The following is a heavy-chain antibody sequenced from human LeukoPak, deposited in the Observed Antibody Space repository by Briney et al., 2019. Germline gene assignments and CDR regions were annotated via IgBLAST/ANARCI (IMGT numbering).Heavy chain of an antibody. J-gene: IGHJ6*03. CDR2: INPNSGGT. CDR3: ARAGGITFGGVIVRGYYYYYYMDV. CDR1: GYTFTGYY. V-gene: IGHV1-2*02. Sequence: ASVKVSCKASGYTFTGYYMHWVRQAPGQGLEWMGWINPNSGGTNYAQKFQGRVTMTRDASISTAYMELRSLRSDDTAVYYCARAGGITFGGVIVRGYYYYYYMDVWGKGTTVTVSS. D-gene: IGHD3-16*02.